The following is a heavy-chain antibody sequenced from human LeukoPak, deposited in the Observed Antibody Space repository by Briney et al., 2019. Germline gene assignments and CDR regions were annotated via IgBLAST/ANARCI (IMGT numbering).Heavy chain of an antibody. Sequence: SETLSLTCTASGGSMSSYYWSWIRQPPGKRLEWIGNIYYSGSTNYNPSLKSRVTISVDTSKNQFSLKLCSVTAADTAVYYCARGDTMVRGVIAYYYYGMDVWGKGTTVTVSS. CDR1: GGSMSSYY. CDR3: ARGDTMVRGVIAYYYYGMDV. V-gene: IGHV4-59*13. CDR2: IYYSGST. J-gene: IGHJ6*04. D-gene: IGHD3-10*01.